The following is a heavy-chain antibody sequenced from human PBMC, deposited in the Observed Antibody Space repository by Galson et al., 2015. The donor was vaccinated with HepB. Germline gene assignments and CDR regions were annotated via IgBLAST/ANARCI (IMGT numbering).Heavy chain of an antibody. J-gene: IGHJ4*02. V-gene: IGHV4-39*07. CDR1: GGSISSSSYY. CDR3: ARDSTMNTDYDFWSGYYLFDY. Sequence: SETLSLTCTVSGGSISSSSYYWGWIRQPPGKGLEWIGTIYYSGSTYYIPSLKSRVTISVDTPKNQFSLKLSSLTAADTAMYYCARDSTMNTDYDFWSGYYLFDYWGQGTLVTVSS. CDR2: IYYSGST. D-gene: IGHD3-3*01.